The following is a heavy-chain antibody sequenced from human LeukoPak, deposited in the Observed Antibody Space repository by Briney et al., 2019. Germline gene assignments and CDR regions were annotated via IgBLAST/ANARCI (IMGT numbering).Heavy chain of an antibody. CDR2: ISGSGGST. CDR1: GFTFSSYA. J-gene: IGHJ4*02. CDR3: AKDIGYSYAAYYFDY. D-gene: IGHD5-18*01. V-gene: IGHV3-23*01. Sequence: TGGSLRLSCAASGFTFSSYAMSWVRQAPGKGLEWVSAISGSGGSTYYADSVKGRFTISRDNSRNTLYLQMNSLRAEDTALYYCAKDIGYSYAAYYFDYWGQGTLVTVSS.